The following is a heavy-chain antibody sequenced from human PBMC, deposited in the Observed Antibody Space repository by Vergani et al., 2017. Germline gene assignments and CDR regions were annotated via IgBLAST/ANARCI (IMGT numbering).Heavy chain of an antibody. CDR1: GFSFRNAW. V-gene: IGHV3-15*07. CDR2: IKSTFDRGTT. J-gene: IGHJ6*03. D-gene: IGHD2-21*01. Sequence: EVQLVESGGGIVKPGGSLRLSCVASGFSFRNAWMNWVRRTPGKGLEWVGRIKSTFDRGTTDYAAAVKGRFTISRDDSKNTLFLQMNGLKTEDIGVYYCTTDPRYCGDGSCYCLRDHHYYMDVWVKGTTVTVSS. CDR3: TTDPRYCGDGSCYCLRDHHYYMDV.